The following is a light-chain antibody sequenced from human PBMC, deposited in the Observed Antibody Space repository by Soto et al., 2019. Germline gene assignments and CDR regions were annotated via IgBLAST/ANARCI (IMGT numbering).Light chain of an antibody. Sequence: DIQMTQSPSSLSASAGDRVTITCRASQGISSHLNWYQQKPGKAPKLLIYAASSLQSGVPSRFSGSGSGTDFTLTINSLQPEDFATYYCQQGYSTPQTFGQGTKVDNK. CDR1: QGISSH. CDR3: QQGYSTPQT. J-gene: IGKJ1*01. V-gene: IGKV1-39*01. CDR2: AAS.